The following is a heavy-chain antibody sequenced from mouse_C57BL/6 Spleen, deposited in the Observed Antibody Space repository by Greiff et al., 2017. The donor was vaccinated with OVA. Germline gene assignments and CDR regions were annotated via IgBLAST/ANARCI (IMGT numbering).Heavy chain of an antibody. V-gene: IGHV14-3*01. Sequence: VQLQQSVAELVRPGASVKLSCTASGFTIKNTYMLWVKQRPEQGLEWIGRIAPANGNTKYAPKFQGKATLTADTSYSTAYLQLSSLTSVDTAIYYCLPDDSMDYWGQGTLVTVSA. CDR3: LPDDSMDY. J-gene: IGHJ4*01. CDR1: GFTIKNTY. CDR2: IAPANGNT.